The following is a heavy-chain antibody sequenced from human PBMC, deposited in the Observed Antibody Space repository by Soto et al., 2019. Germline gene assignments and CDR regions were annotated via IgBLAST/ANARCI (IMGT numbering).Heavy chain of an antibody. J-gene: IGHJ6*02. Sequence: QVQLVQSGAEVKKPGASVKVSCKASGYTFTNYGISWVRQAPGQGLEWMGWNSAYNGNTNYAQKLQGRVTMTTDTSKSKAYMELRSLRSDDTAVYYCARRQWLVGGYYYGMDVWGQGTTVTVSS. D-gene: IGHD6-19*01. V-gene: IGHV1-18*01. CDR2: NSAYNGNT. CDR1: GYTFTNYG. CDR3: ARRQWLVGGYYYGMDV.